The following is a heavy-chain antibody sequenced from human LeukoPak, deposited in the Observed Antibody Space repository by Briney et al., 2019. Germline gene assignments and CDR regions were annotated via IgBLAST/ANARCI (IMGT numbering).Heavy chain of an antibody. D-gene: IGHD6-19*01. J-gene: IGHJ4*02. CDR3: AKRSSSGWYLQRPEDY. CDR1: GFTFSSYG. CDR2: ISGSGGST. Sequence: GGSLRLSCAASGFTFSSYGMSWVRQAPGKGLEWVSAISGSGGSTYYADSVKGRFTISRDNSKNTLYLQMNSLRAEDTAVYYCAKRSSSGWYLQRPEDYWGQGTLVTVSS. V-gene: IGHV3-23*01.